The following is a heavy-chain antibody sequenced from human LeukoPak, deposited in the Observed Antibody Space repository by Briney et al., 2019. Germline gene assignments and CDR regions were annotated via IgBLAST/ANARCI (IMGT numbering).Heavy chain of an antibody. J-gene: IGHJ4*02. V-gene: IGHV1-69*02. CDR3: ARGRPGSWFDY. D-gene: IGHD6-13*01. Sequence: SVKVSCKASGGTFSSYTISWLRQAPGQGLEWMGRIIPILGIANYAQKFQGRVTITADKSTSTAYMELSSLRSEDTAVYYCARGRPGSWFDYWGQGTLVTVSS. CDR1: GGTFSSYT. CDR2: IIPILGIA.